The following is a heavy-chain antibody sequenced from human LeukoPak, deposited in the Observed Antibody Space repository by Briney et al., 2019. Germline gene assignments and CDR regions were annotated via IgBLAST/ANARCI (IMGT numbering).Heavy chain of an antibody. J-gene: IGHJ4*02. D-gene: IGHD2-21*02. CDR1: GFTFSNHE. V-gene: IGHV3-48*03. CDR3: VRARLIRLENFFDY. CDR2: TSRGGSDI. Sequence: GGSLRLSCGTSGFTFSNHEMNWVRQAPGKGLEWVAYTSRGGSDISYADSVKGRFTISTDNANSSLYLQMNSLRAEDTAVYFCVRARLIRLENFFDYWGQGTLVTVSS.